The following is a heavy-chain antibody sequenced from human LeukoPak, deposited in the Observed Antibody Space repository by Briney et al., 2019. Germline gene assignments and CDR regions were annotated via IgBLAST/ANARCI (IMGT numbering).Heavy chain of an antibody. D-gene: IGHD3-10*01. CDR1: GYTFTSYD. V-gene: IGHV1-8*01. Sequence: ASVKVSCKASGYTFTSYDINWVRQATGQGLEWMGWMNPNSGNTGYAQKFQGRVTMTRNTSISTAYMELSSLRSEDTAVYYCARGQLLWFGELSPFDPWGQGTLVTVSS. CDR3: ARGQLLWFGELSPFDP. CDR2: MNPNSGNT. J-gene: IGHJ5*02.